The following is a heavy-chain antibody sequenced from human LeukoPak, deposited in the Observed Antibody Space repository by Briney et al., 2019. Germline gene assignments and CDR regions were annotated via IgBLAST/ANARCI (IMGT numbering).Heavy chain of an antibody. Sequence: GASVKVSCKASGYTFTSYDINWVRQATGQGLEWMGWMNPNGGNTGYAQKFQGRVTITRNTSISTAYMELSSLRSEDTAVYYCARGQDFSVGAAFDYWGQGTLVTVSS. V-gene: IGHV1-8*03. CDR3: ARGQDFSVGAAFDY. D-gene: IGHD1-26*01. CDR1: GYTFTSYD. CDR2: MNPNGGNT. J-gene: IGHJ4*02.